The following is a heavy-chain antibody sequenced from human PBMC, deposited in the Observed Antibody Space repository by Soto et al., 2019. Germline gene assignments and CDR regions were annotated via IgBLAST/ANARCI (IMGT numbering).Heavy chain of an antibody. Sequence: QPGGSLRLSCSASGFTFSSYDMHWVRQGTGKGLEWVSAIGTTGDTYYAGSVKGRFTIPRENAKNSLYLQMNSLRAGDTAIYFCARAIGPTLFDYWGQGTLVTVSS. J-gene: IGHJ4*02. D-gene: IGHD3-22*01. CDR3: ARAIGPTLFDY. V-gene: IGHV3-13*04. CDR2: IGTTGDT. CDR1: GFTFSSYD.